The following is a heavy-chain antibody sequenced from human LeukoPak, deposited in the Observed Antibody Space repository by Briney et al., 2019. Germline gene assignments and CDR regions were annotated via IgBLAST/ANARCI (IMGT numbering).Heavy chain of an antibody. Sequence: GGSLRLSCAASGFSFDSYAMSWVRQAPGKGLEWVSTTTGGGESTYYADSVEGRFTISRDNSRNMLYLQVNSLRAEDTAVYYCAKRTQRAPSRYYYYIDVWGKGTTVTVSS. J-gene: IGHJ6*03. CDR2: TTGGGEST. V-gene: IGHV3-23*01. D-gene: IGHD3-16*01. CDR1: GFSFDSYA. CDR3: AKRTQRAPSRYYYYIDV.